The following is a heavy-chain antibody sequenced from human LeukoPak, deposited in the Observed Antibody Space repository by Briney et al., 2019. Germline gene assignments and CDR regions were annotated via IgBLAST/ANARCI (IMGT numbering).Heavy chain of an antibody. CDR2: ISSSSSTI. J-gene: IGHJ3*02. Sequence: GGSLRLSCAASGFTFSSYSMNWVRQAPGKGLEWVSYISSSSSTIYYADSVKGRFTISRDNAKNSLYLQMNSLRDEDTAVYYCARYYYDSSGYYSAPDAFDIWGQGTMVTVSS. CDR3: ARYYYDSSGYYSAPDAFDI. CDR1: GFTFSSYS. D-gene: IGHD3-22*01. V-gene: IGHV3-48*02.